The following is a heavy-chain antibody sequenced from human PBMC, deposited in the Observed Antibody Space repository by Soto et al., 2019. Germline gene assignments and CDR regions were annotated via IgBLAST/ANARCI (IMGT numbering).Heavy chain of an antibody. CDR1: GYTLTELS. J-gene: IGHJ6*02. V-gene: IGHV1-24*01. CDR2: FDPEDGET. Sequence: GASVKVSCKVSGYTLTELSMHWVRQAPGKGLEWMGGFDPEDGETIYAQKFQGRVTMTEDTSTDTAYMELSSLRSADTAVYYCATTDGTGTNSLYYYGMDVWGQGTTVTVSS. D-gene: IGHD1-7*01. CDR3: ATTDGTGTNSLYYYGMDV.